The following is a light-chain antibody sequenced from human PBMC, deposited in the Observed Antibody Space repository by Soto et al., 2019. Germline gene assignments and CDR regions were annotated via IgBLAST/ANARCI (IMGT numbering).Light chain of an antibody. J-gene: IGLJ1*01. CDR2: ETK. V-gene: IGLV2-23*01. CDR3: FIYAGRKILYD. Sequence: QSALTLPASVSGSPGQSITISCAGTSNDIGTYNLVSWYQQHPGTAPKLLIYETKKRPSGVSSRFSGSKSGNTASLTISGLQNDDEADYFCFIYAGRKILYDLGTGTQVTVL. CDR1: SNDIGTYNL.